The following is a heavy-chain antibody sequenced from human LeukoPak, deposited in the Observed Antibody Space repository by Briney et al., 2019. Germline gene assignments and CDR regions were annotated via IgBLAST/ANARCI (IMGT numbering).Heavy chain of an antibody. CDR3: ARTYYYDSSGYYKLGDY. D-gene: IGHD3-22*01. CDR1: GYSFTNYW. CDR2: IYPGDSDT. V-gene: IGHV5-51*01. J-gene: IGHJ4*02. Sequence: GESLKISCKGSGYSFTNYWIGWVRQMPGKGLEWMGIIYPGDSDTRYSPSFQGQVTTSADKSITTAYLQWSSLKASDTAMYYCARTYYYDSSGYYKLGDYWGQGTLVTVSS.